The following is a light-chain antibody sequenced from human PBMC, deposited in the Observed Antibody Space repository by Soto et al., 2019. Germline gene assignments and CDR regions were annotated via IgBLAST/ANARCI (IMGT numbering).Light chain of an antibody. CDR1: QSIGNC. Sequence: DIQMTQSPSTVSASAGDRVTITCRASQSIGNCLAWYQQKPGKAPKLLIYKASSLESGVPSRFSGSGFGTEFTLTISSLQPDDFATYFCQQYNTHSRTFGQGTMLEI. CDR3: QQYNTHSRT. CDR2: KAS. J-gene: IGKJ1*01. V-gene: IGKV1-5*03.